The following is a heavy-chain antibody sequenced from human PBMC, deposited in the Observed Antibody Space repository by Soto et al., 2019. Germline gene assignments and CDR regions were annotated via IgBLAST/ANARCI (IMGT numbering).Heavy chain of an antibody. Sequence: GGSLRLSCAASGFTFSSYSMNWVRQAPGKGLEWVSYISSSSSTIYYADSVKGRFTISRDNAKNSLYLQMNSLRDEDTAVYYCARPIQQFYYYYGMDVWGQGTTVTVSS. CDR3: ARPIQQFYYYYGMDV. J-gene: IGHJ6*02. V-gene: IGHV3-48*02. CDR1: GFTFSSYS. CDR2: ISSSSSTI.